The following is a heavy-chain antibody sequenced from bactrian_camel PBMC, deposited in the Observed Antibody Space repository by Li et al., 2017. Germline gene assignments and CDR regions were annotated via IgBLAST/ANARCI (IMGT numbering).Heavy chain of an antibody. CDR2: ISGDAST. D-gene: IGHD3*01. Sequence: QVQLVESGGASVQAGGSLKLSCVASDYTGTYCMAWFRQTPGNECELVASISGDASTYYDDAVKGRFTISHDTAKNSIDLQMTSLKPDDTAMYYCAATGQMLKVAGCRTQGTQVTVS. CDR1: DYTGTYC. V-gene: IGHV3S55*01. J-gene: IGHJ4*01.